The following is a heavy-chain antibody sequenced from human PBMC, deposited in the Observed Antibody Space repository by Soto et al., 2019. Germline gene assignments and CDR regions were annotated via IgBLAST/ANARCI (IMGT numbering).Heavy chain of an antibody. J-gene: IGHJ5*02. CDR2: INQSGSP. D-gene: IGHD1-26*01. Sequence: SDTPSPSCAVSSGTSSSSDWWTWVRQSPGKGLEWIGEINQSGSPNYNPSLRSRVTISIDKAKSQFYLTLSPETVADKAIYYCAGLGMEDDHRELDAWGQGTLVTVSS. V-gene: IGHV4-4*02. CDR3: AGLGMEDDHRELDA. CDR1: SGTSSSSDW.